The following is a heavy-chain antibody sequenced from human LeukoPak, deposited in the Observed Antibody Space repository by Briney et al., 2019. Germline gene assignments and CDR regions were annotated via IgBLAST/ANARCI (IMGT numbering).Heavy chain of an antibody. J-gene: IGHJ3*02. Sequence: LETLSLTCTVSGVSLSSISYYWGWIRQPPGKGLEWIGSIYYSGSTYYNPSLKSRVTISVDTSKNQFSLKLSSVTAADTAVYYCASTGRGAARSDAFDIWGQGTMVTVSS. CDR1: GVSLSSISYY. V-gene: IGHV4-39*01. CDR2: IYYSGST. CDR3: ASTGRGAARSDAFDI. D-gene: IGHD6-6*01.